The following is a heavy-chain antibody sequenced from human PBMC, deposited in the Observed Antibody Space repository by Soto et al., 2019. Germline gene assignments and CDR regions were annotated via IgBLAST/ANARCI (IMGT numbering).Heavy chain of an antibody. CDR1: GGSISSGGYY. Sequence: QVQLQESGPGLVKPSQTLSRTCTVSGGSISSGGYYWSWIRQHPGKGLEWIGYIYYSGSTYYNPSLKSRVTISVDTSKNQFSLKLSSVTAADTAVYYCARRENGDSYYFDYWGQGTLVTVSS. J-gene: IGHJ4*02. CDR2: IYYSGST. D-gene: IGHD4-17*01. CDR3: ARRENGDSYYFDY. V-gene: IGHV4-31*03.